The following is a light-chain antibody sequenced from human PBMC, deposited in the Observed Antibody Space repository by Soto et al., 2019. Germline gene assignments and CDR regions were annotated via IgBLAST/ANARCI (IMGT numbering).Light chain of an antibody. J-gene: IGKJ5*01. Sequence: EIVLTQSPVTLSLSPGEGATLSCRASQTVSKNYLAWYQQKAGQAPRLVIYAASTRATGIPGRFSGSGSGTDFTLTISRLEPEDFAVFYCQQYAVSPITFGQGTRLEIK. CDR3: QQYAVSPIT. CDR2: AAS. CDR1: QTVSKNY. V-gene: IGKV3-20*01.